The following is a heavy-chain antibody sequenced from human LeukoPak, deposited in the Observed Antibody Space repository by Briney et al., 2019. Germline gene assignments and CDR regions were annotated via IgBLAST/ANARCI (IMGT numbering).Heavy chain of an antibody. J-gene: IGHJ4*02. D-gene: IGHD4/OR15-4a*01. V-gene: IGHV3-66*01. CDR2: IYSGGTT. Sequence: GGSLRLSCAASGFTVSSTYMSWVRQAPGKGPEWVSVIYSGGTTYYADSVKGRFTISRGNSKNTLYLQMNSLRTEDTAVYYCARDLYDYGSYWGQGTLVTVSS. CDR1: GFTVSSTY. CDR3: ARDLYDYGSY.